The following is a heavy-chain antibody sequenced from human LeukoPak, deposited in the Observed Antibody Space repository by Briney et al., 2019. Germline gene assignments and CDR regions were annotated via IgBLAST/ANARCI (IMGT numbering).Heavy chain of an antibody. CDR1: GVSFSGYY. CDR3: ARGRNRVDY. Sequence: SETLSLTCAVYGVSFSGYYWSWIRQPPGKGLEWIGEINHSGSTNYNPSLKSRVTISVDTSKNQFSLKLSSVTAADTAVYYCARGRNRVDYWGQGTLVTVSS. V-gene: IGHV4-34*01. D-gene: IGHD1-14*01. CDR2: INHSGST. J-gene: IGHJ4*02.